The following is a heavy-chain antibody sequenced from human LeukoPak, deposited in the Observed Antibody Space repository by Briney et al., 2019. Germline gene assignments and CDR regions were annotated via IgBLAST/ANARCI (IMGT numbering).Heavy chain of an antibody. CDR1: GFTFSSYG. Sequence: PGRSLRLSCAASGFTFSSYGMHWVRQAPGKGLEWLSGVSPPGGGTYYADSVKGRFTISRDDSKNTLSLQMNSLRVEDTAVYHCARDLAWGAFDYWGQGTLVTVSS. CDR2: VSPPGGGT. CDR3: ARDLAWGAFDY. J-gene: IGHJ4*02. D-gene: IGHD7-27*01. V-gene: IGHV3-23*01.